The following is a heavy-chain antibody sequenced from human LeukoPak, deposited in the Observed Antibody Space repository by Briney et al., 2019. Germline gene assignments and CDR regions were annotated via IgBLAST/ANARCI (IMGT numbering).Heavy chain of an antibody. CDR3: ASTSGYSSSWYERDDY. CDR1: GYTFTSYD. D-gene: IGHD6-13*01. CDR2: MNPNSGNT. V-gene: IGHV1-8*01. Sequence: ASVKVSCKASGYTFTSYDINWVRQATGQGLEWMGWMNPNSGNTGYAQKFQGRVTMTRNTSISTAYMELSSLRSGDTAVYYCASTSGYSSSWYERDDYWGQGTLVTVSS. J-gene: IGHJ4*02.